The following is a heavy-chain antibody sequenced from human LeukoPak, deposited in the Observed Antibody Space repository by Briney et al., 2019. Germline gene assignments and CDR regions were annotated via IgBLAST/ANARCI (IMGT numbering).Heavy chain of an antibody. J-gene: IGHJ6*02. CDR2: ISSSGSTI. D-gene: IGHD5-12*01. CDR3: AKERVVATITYGMDV. Sequence: GGSLRLSCAASGFTFSSYEMNWVRQAPGKGLEWVSYISSSGSTIYYADSVKGRFTISRDNAKNSLYLQMNSLRAEDTAAYYCAKERVVATITYGMDVWGQGTTVTVSS. V-gene: IGHV3-48*03. CDR1: GFTFSSYE.